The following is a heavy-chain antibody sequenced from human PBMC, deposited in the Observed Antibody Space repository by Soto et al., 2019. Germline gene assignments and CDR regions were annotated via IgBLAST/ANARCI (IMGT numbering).Heavy chain of an antibody. CDR1: GGTFSSYA. V-gene: IGHV1-69*01. D-gene: IGHD6-13*01. CDR2: IIPIFGTA. CDR3: ASFVGIAAAGKGRGAFDI. J-gene: IGHJ3*02. Sequence: QVQLVQSGAEVKKPGSSVKVSCKASGGTFSSYAISWVRQAPGQGLEWMGGIIPIFGTANYAQKFQGRVTINADESTRTAYMELSSLKSEDTAVYYCASFVGIAAAGKGRGAFDIWGQGTMVTVSS.